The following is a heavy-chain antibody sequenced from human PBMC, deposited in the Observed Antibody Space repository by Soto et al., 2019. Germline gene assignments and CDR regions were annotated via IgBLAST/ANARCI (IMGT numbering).Heavy chain of an antibody. CDR3: ARVRYYYDSSGYKYYYGMDV. Sequence: PGGSLRLSCAASGFTFSSYDMHWVRQATGKGLEWVSAIGTAGDTYYPGSVKDRFTISRENAKNSLYLQMNSLRAGDTAVYYCARVRYYYDSSGYKYYYGMDVWGQGTTVTVSS. D-gene: IGHD3-22*01. CDR2: IGTAGDT. J-gene: IGHJ6*02. V-gene: IGHV3-13*01. CDR1: GFTFSSYD.